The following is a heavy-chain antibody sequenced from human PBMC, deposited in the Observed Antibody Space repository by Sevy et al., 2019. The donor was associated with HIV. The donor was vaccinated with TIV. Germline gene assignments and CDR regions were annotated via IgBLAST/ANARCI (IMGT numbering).Heavy chain of an antibody. V-gene: IGHV4-61*01. CDR2: VFYFGST. CDR3: GRDQYYDVLTGLYAIDV. Sequence: SETLSLTCSVSAMSVSSANDYWTWIRQPPGKGLEWIGHVFYFGSTNYNPSLRSRVTISLDTSKRQFFLKLTSGTAADTAVDYCGRDQYYDVLTGLYAIDVWGQGTTVTVSS. D-gene: IGHD3-9*01. J-gene: IGHJ6*02. CDR1: AMSVSSANDY.